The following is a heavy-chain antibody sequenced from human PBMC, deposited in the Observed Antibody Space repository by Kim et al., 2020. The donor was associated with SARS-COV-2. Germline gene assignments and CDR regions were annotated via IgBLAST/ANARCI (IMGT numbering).Heavy chain of an antibody. D-gene: IGHD3-10*01. J-gene: IGHJ4*02. V-gene: IGHV3-23*01. Sequence: GRFTISRDNSKNTLYLQMNSLRAEDTAVYYCAKTRTPYYYGSGSYYPTFDYWGQGTLVTVSS. CDR3: AKTRTPYYYGSGSYYPTFDY.